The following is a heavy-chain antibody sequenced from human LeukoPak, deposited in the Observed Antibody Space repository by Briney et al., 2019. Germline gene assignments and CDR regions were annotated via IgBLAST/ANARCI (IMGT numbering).Heavy chain of an antibody. CDR3: ARVMHWDKPMARGRGMDV. D-gene: IGHD5-18*01. CDR2: ISPYNGNT. V-gene: IGHV1-18*01. J-gene: IGHJ6*02. Sequence: ASVKVSFKASDYTFITYGIAWVRQAPGQGLEWMGWISPYNGNTNYAQKFQGRVTVTTDTSTSTAYMELRSLRSDDTALYYCARVMHWDKPMARGRGMDVWGLGTTVTVSS. CDR1: DYTFITYG.